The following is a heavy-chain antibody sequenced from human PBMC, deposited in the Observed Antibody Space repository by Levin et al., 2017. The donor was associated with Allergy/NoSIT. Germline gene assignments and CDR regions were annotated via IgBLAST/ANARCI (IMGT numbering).Heavy chain of an antibody. CDR2: IYSGGST. Sequence: GESLKISCAASGFTVSSHYMSWVRQAPGKGLEWVSVIYSGGSTYYADSVKGRFTISRDNSKNTLYLQMNSLRAEDTAVYYCARVRYDSSGYYSLYYFDYWGQGTLVTVSS. D-gene: IGHD3-22*01. J-gene: IGHJ4*02. CDR3: ARVRYDSSGYYSLYYFDY. V-gene: IGHV3-66*01. CDR1: GFTVSSHY.